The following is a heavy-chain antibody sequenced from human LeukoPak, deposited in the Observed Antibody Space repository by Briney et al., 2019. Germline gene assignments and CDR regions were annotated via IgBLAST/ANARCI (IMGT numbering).Heavy chain of an antibody. Sequence: SVKVSCKASGGTFISYAISWVRQAPGQGLEWMGGIIPIFGTANYAQKFQGRVTITADESTSTAYMELSSLRSEDTAVYYCAGLPGYCSSTSCHEYYYYGMDVWGQGTTVTVSS. CDR1: GGTFISYA. D-gene: IGHD2-2*01. V-gene: IGHV1-69*01. CDR3: AGLPGYCSSTSCHEYYYYGMDV. CDR2: IIPIFGTA. J-gene: IGHJ6*02.